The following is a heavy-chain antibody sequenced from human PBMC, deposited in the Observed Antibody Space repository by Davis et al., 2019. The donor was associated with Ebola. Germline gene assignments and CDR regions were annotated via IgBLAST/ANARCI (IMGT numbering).Heavy chain of an antibody. V-gene: IGHV4-39*01. D-gene: IGHD4-17*01. CDR1: GGPIFSTSSY. Sequence: SETLSLTCTVSGGPIFSTSSYWGWIRQPPGKGLEWIGNLYAGGSSYYNPSLSSRVTISLDTSKNQFSLRLSSVTAADTAVYYCARPDYGDPNAFNLWGQGTMVLVSS. CDR3: ARPDYGDPNAFNL. CDR2: LYAGGSS. J-gene: IGHJ3*01.